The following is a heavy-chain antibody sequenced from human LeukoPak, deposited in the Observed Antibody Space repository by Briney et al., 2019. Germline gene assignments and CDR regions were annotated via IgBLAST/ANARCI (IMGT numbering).Heavy chain of an antibody. D-gene: IGHD2-2*01. J-gene: IGHJ4*02. CDR3: AKQAYCSSTDCYGFDY. Sequence: GSLRLSCAASGFTFSNAWMSWIRQPPGKGLEWIGYIYSSGSTNYNPSLKSRVTISLDTSKNQFSLKLTSVTAADTAVYFCAKQAYCSSTDCYGFDYWGRGTMVAVSS. CDR1: GFTFSNAW. V-gene: IGHV4-59*08. CDR2: IYSSGST.